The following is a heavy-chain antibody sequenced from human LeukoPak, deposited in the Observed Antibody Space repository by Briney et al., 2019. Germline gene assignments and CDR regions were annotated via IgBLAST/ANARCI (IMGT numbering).Heavy chain of an antibody. J-gene: IGHJ4*02. CDR3: ARYSSSSGGPSYFLDY. CDR2: ISGDGSGT. Sequence: PGGSLRLSCAASGFTLRNYWMHWVRQAPGRGLVWVSRISGDGSGTNYADSVKGRFTISRDNAKNTVYLQINNLRAEDTAVYFCARYSSSSGGPSYFLDYWGQGTLVTVSS. V-gene: IGHV3-74*01. D-gene: IGHD6-6*01. CDR1: GFTLRNYW.